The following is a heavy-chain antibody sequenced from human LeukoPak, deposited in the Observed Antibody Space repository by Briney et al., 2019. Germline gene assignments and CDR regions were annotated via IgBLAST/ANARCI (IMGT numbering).Heavy chain of an antibody. CDR1: GFTFSSYE. Sequence: GGSLRLSCAASGFTFSSYEMNWVRQAPGKGLEWVSAISGSGGSTYYADSVKGRFTISRDNSKNTLYLQMNSLRAEDTAIYYCARDERLLSFLKWGQGTLVTVSS. D-gene: IGHD3-3*01. CDR2: ISGSGGST. CDR3: ARDERLLSFLK. V-gene: IGHV3-23*01. J-gene: IGHJ4*02.